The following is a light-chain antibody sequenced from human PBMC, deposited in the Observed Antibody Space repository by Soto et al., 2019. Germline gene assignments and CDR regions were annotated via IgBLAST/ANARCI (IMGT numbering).Light chain of an antibody. CDR3: SSFAGSNNYV. Sequence: QSLLTQPPSASGSPGQSVTISCTGTSSDVGGYNFVSWYQQHPGKAPKLMIYEVSKRPSGVPDRFSGSKSGNTASLTVSGLQAEDEADYYCSSFAGSNNYVFGTATKLTVL. V-gene: IGLV2-8*01. J-gene: IGLJ1*01. CDR2: EVS. CDR1: SSDVGGYNF.